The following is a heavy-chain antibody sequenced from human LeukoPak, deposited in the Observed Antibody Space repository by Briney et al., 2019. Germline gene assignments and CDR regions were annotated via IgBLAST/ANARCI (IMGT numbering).Heavy chain of an antibody. D-gene: IGHD3-10*01. CDR1: GFTLSNSA. Sequence: PGRSLRLSCAASGFTLSNSAMHWVRQAPGKGLEWVAVISYDGNKKYYADSVKGRFTISRDNSKNALYLQMNSLRTEDTAVYFCETSGSASIWGQGTLVTVSS. CDR2: ISYDGNKK. CDR3: ETSGSASI. V-gene: IGHV3-30-3*01. J-gene: IGHJ4*02.